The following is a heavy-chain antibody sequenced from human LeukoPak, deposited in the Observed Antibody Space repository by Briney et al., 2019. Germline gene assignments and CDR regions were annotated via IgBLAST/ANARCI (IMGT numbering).Heavy chain of an antibody. V-gene: IGHV4-4*07. CDR3: AREREYYDFWSGPYYYGMDV. Sequence: SETLSLTRTVSGGSISSYYWSWIRQPAGKGLEWIGRIYTSGSTNYNPSLKSRVTMSVDTSKNQFSLKLSSVTAADTAVYYCAREREYYDFWSGPYYYGMDVWGQGTTVTVSS. J-gene: IGHJ6*02. CDR2: IYTSGST. D-gene: IGHD3-3*01. CDR1: GGSISSYY.